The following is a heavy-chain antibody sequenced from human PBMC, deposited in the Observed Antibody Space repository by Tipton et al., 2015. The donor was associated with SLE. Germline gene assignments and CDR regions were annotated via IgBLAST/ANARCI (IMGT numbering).Heavy chain of an antibody. J-gene: IGHJ6*02. CDR3: ARGSSHYDSNRGMDV. Sequence: LRLSCAASGFTVSSNYMSWIRQPPGKGLEWIRTIYYSGSTYYNPSLKSRVTISVDTSKNQFSLKLSSVTAADTAVYYCARGSSHYDSNRGMDVWGQGTTVTVSS. CDR1: GFTVSSNY. CDR2: IYYSGST. D-gene: IGHD3-22*01. V-gene: IGHV4-39*07.